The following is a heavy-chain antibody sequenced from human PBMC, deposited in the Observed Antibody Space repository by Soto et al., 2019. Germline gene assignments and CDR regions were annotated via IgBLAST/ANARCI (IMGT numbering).Heavy chain of an antibody. CDR1: GGSISSGDYY. J-gene: IGHJ4*02. V-gene: IGHV4-30-4*01. CDR2: IYYSGGT. D-gene: IGHD3-22*01. CDR3: ACEGYYDSSGYFGY. Sequence: SETLSLTCTVSGGSISSGDYYWSWIRQPPGKGLEWIGYIYYSGGTYYNPSLKSRVTISVDTSKNQFSLKLSSVTAADTAVYYCACEGYYDSSGYFGYWGQGTLVTVSS.